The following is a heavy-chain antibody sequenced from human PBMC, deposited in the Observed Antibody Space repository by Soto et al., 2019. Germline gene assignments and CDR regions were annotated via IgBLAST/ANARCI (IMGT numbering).Heavy chain of an antibody. V-gene: IGHV3-21*01. CDR2: ISGASAHI. CDR1: GLPFSTYS. Sequence: PGGSLRLSCAASGLPFSTYSMTWVRQAPGKGLEWVSAISGASAHIYYAGAVKGRFTISRDNARNSVYLQLNSLRAEDTAIYYCASAPGLYYFDYWGQGIPVTVSS. CDR3: ASAPGLYYFDY. J-gene: IGHJ4*02.